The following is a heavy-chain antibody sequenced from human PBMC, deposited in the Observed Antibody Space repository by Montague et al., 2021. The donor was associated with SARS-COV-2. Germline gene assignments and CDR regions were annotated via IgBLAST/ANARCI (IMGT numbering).Heavy chain of an antibody. CDR3: ARESDYDFWSGYSPYWYFDL. CDR1: GFTVSSNY. J-gene: IGHJ2*01. CDR2: IYSGGST. V-gene: IGHV3-53*01. D-gene: IGHD3-3*01. Sequence: SLRLSCAASGFTVSSNYMSWVRQAPGKGLEWVPVIYSGGSTYYADSVKGRFTISRDNSKNTLYLQMNSLRAEDTAVYYCARESDYDFWSGYSPYWYFDLWGRGTLVTVSS.